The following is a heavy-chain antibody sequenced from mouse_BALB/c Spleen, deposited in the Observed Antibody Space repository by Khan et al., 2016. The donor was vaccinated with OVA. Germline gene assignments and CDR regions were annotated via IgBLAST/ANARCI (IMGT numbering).Heavy chain of an antibody. Sequence: VRLQQSGPELVKPGASVKMSCKASGYTFTSYVMHWVKQKPGQGLEWIGYINPYNGGTIHNEKFRGKATLTSDKSSSTAYMELSSLTSEDSAVYYCARYASSPYYAMDYWGQGTSVTVSS. CDR3: ARYASSPYYAMDY. CDR1: GYTFTSYV. D-gene: IGHD1-1*01. J-gene: IGHJ4*01. CDR2: INPYNGGT. V-gene: IGHV1S136*01.